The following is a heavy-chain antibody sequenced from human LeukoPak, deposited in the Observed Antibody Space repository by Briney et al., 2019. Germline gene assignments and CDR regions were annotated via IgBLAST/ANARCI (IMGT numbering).Heavy chain of an antibody. CDR3: ARGRGWVDH. J-gene: IGHJ4*02. V-gene: IGHV3-7*01. CDR2: IHDDGIVT. CDR1: GFTFTAYA. Sequence: GGSLRLSCAASGFTFTAYAMCWFRQTPEKGLEWVANIHDDGIVTHYVDSVKGRFTISRDNARNSVNLQLNSLRVEDTALYYCARGRGWVDHWGQGTLVTVSS. D-gene: IGHD3-16*01.